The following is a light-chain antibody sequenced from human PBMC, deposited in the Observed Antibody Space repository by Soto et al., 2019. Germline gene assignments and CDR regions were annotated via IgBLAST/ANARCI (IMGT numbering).Light chain of an antibody. CDR2: NAS. Sequence: EIVFTQSPGTLSLSPGESAILSCRASQSVNSNYLAWYQQKPGQAPRLLIYNASNRTTGIPARFSGSGSGTDFTLSISSLEPEDFAVYYCQQRGDWPPITFGQGTRLEIK. V-gene: IGKV3-11*01. J-gene: IGKJ5*01. CDR3: QQRGDWPPIT. CDR1: QSVNSNY.